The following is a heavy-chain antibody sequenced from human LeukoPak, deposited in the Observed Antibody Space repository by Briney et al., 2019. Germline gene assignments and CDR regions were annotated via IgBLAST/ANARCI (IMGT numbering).Heavy chain of an antibody. V-gene: IGHV3-30*18. CDR1: GFTFSSYG. CDR3: AKELYYGDYGMDV. D-gene: IGHD4-17*01. Sequence: GGSLRLSCAASGFTFSSYGMHWVRQAPGKGLERVAVISYDGSNKYYADSVKGRFTISRDNSKNTLYLQMNSLRAEDAAVYYCAKELYYGDYGMDVWGQGTTVTVSS. CDR2: ISYDGSNK. J-gene: IGHJ6*02.